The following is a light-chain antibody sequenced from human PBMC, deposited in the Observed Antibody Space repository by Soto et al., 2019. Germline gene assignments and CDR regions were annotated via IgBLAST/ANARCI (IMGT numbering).Light chain of an antibody. V-gene: IGKV3-15*01. CDR1: QYINTR. CDR2: HSS. Sequence: ETVMTQSPATLSVSPGERATLSCRASQYINTRLAWYQHRPGQAPRLLIYHSSITATGIPARFSGGGSGTEFFLTISSLQSEDFAVYHCQQYDSWPRTFGQGTKVDIK. J-gene: IGKJ1*01. CDR3: QQYDSWPRT.